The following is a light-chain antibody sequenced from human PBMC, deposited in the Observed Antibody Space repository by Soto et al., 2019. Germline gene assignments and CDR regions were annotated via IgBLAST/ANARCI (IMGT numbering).Light chain of an antibody. CDR3: QHYSNWPPT. Sequence: EMVMTQSPATLSVSPGERVTLSCRASESVHRNLAWYQQKPGQGPSLLIYYASTRATGVPDRFTGSGSGTEFTLTISSLQSEDFGVYXCQHYSNWPPTFGPGTKVEIK. J-gene: IGKJ3*01. CDR1: ESVHRN. CDR2: YAS. V-gene: IGKV3-15*01.